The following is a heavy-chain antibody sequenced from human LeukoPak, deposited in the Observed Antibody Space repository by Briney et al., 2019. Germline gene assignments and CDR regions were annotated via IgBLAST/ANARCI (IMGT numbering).Heavy chain of an antibody. V-gene: IGHV4-59*08. CDR2: IYYSGST. Sequence: SETLSLTCTVCGGSISSYYWSWIRQPPGKGLEWIGYIYYSGSTNYNPSLKSRVTISVDTSKNQFSLKLSSVTAADTAVYYCARHPGIAALIDYWGQGTLVTVSS. CDR1: GGSISSYY. D-gene: IGHD6-13*01. CDR3: ARHPGIAALIDY. J-gene: IGHJ4*02.